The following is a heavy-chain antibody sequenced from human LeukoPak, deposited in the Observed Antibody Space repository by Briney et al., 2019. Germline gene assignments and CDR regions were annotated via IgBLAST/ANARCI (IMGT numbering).Heavy chain of an antibody. CDR3: ARTMYSNTAFDY. CDR1: GFTFDDHG. D-gene: IGHD4-11*01. Sequence: GGSLRLSCAASGFTFDDHGMTWVRQAPGKGLEWVSGINWDGSSTGYAESVKGRFTISRDNAKNSLYLQVNSLRGEDTALYYCARTMYSNTAFDYWGQGTLVTVSS. CDR2: INWDGSST. V-gene: IGHV3-20*04. J-gene: IGHJ4*02.